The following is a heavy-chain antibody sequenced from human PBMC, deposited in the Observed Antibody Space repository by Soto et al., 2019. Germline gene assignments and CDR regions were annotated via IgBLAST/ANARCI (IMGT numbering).Heavy chain of an antibody. J-gene: IGHJ4*02. D-gene: IGHD3-10*01. CDR1: GYGNY. CDR3: ARPEGYGSGSYYFDS. Sequence: SAKVSCKASGYGNYIHWVRQARGQRLEWIGWIVVGSGNTNYAQKFQERVTITRDMSTSTAYMELSSLRSEDTAVYYCARPEGYGSGSYYFDSWGQGTLVTVSS. V-gene: IGHV1-58*02. CDR2: IVVGSGNT.